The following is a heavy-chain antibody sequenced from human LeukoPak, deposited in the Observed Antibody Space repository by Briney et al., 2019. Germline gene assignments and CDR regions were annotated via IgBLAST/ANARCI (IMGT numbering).Heavy chain of an antibody. CDR1: GFTFSSYG. J-gene: IGHJ4*02. CDR3: AKLWVQRLEFGQIPNFDY. D-gene: IGHD6-25*01. Sequence: PGGSLRLSCAASGFTFSSYGMHWVRQAPGKGLEWVAAISYDGSNKYYADSVKGRFTISRDNSKNTLYLQMNSLRAEDTAVYYCAKLWVQRLEFGQIPNFDYWGQGTLVTVSS. CDR2: ISYDGSNK. V-gene: IGHV3-30*18.